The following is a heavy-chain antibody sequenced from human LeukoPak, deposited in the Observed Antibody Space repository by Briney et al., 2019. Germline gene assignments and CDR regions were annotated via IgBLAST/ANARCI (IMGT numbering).Heavy chain of an antibody. V-gene: IGHV1-69*05. CDR3: ARDRKWGSSWQKYWYFDL. D-gene: IGHD6-13*01. CDR1: GGTFSSYA. J-gene: IGHJ2*01. Sequence: SVKVSCKASGGTFSSYAISWVRQAPGQGLEWMGGIIPTFGTANYAQKFQGRVTITTDESTSTAYMELSSLRSEDTAVYYCARDRKWGSSWQKYWYFDLWGRGTLVTVSS. CDR2: IIPTFGTA.